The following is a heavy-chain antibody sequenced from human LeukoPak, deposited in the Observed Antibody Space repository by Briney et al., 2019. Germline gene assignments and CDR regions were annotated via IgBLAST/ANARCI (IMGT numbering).Heavy chain of an antibody. J-gene: IGHJ4*02. V-gene: IGHV4-39*01. D-gene: IGHD2-8*01. CDR3: ARSSIVLMVYAMLDFDY. CDR2: IYYSGST. CDR1: GFTFSNYA. Sequence: PGGSLRLSCAASGFTFSNYAMHWVRQAPGKGLEWIGSIYYSGSTYYNPSLKSRVTISVDTSKNQFSLKLSSVTAADTAVYYCARSSIVLMVYAMLDFDYWGQGTLVTVSS.